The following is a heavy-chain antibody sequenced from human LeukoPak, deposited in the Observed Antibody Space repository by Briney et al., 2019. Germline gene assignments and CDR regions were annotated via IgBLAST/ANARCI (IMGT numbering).Heavy chain of an antibody. CDR3: ARRYSGYGNAFDI. CDR2: IYSSGST. CDR1: GGSISSYY. V-gene: IGHV4-59*08. Sequence: SETLSLTCTVSGGSISSYYWSWIRQPPGKGLEWIGYIYSSGSTNYSPSLKSRVTISVGTSKNQFSLKLYSVTAADTAVYYCARRYSGYGNAFDIWGQGTMVTVSS. J-gene: IGHJ3*02. D-gene: IGHD5-12*01.